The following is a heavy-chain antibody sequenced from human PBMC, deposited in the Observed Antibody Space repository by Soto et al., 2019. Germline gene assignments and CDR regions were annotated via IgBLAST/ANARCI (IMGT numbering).Heavy chain of an antibody. CDR2: ISYDGSNK. J-gene: IGHJ4*02. D-gene: IGHD1-1*01. V-gene: IGHV3-30-3*01. Sequence: QVQLVESGGGVVQPGRSLRLSCAASGFTFSSYAMHWVRQAPGKGLEWVAVISYDGSNKYYADSVKGRFTISRDNSKNTLYLQMNSLRAEDTAVYYCARVRWKVPGEFDYWGQGTLVTVSS. CDR1: GFTFSSYA. CDR3: ARVRWKVPGEFDY.